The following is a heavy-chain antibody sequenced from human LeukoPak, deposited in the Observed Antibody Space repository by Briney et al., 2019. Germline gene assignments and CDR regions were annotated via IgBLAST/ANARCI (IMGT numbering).Heavy chain of an antibody. Sequence: SETLSLTCSVSGGSISSYYWSWIRQPAGKGLEWIGRIYPSGSTNYNPSLKSRVTMSVDTSKNQFSLKLSSVTAADTAAYYCARTSPRAATFDSWGQGTLVTVSS. J-gene: IGHJ4*02. CDR3: ARTSPRAATFDS. CDR1: GGSISSYY. CDR2: IYPSGST. D-gene: IGHD2-15*01. V-gene: IGHV4-4*07.